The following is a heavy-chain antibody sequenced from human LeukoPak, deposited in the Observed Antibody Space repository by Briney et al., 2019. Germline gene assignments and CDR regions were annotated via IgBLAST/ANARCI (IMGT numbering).Heavy chain of an antibody. J-gene: IGHJ5*02. CDR1: GGTFSSYA. CDR2: IIPILGIA. Sequence: SVKVSCKASGGTFSSYAISWVRQAPGQGLEWMGRIIPILGIANYAQKFQGRVTITADKSTSTAYMELSSLRSEDTAVYYCARGVVVTASPLLYNWFDPWGQGTLVTVSS. V-gene: IGHV1-69*04. CDR3: ARGVVVTASPLLYNWFDP. D-gene: IGHD2-21*02.